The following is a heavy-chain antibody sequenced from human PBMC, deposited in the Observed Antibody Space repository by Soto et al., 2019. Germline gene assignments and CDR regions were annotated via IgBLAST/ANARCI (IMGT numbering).Heavy chain of an antibody. Sequence: EASVKVSCKASGYTFTSYDINWVRQATGQGLEWMGWMNPNSGNTGYAQKFQGRVTMTRNTSISTAYMELSSLRSEDTAVYYCAREHQYYYYYGMDVWGQGTTVTVSS. CDR2: MNPNSGNT. J-gene: IGHJ6*02. CDR3: AREHQYYYYYGMDV. V-gene: IGHV1-8*01. CDR1: GYTFTSYD.